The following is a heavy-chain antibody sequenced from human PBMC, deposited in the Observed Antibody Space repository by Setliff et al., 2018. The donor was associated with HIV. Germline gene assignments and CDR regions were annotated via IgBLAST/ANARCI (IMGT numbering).Heavy chain of an antibody. CDR3: ARCRREGVHSGAYWESTFYYFYMDV. Sequence: SVKVSCKASGGTFSSYAISWVRQAPGQGLEWMGGIIPILGIANYAQKFQGRVTITTDESTSTAYMELSSLRSEDTAVYYCARCRREGVHSGAYWESTFYYFYMDVWGKGTTVTVSS. D-gene: IGHD3-22*01. J-gene: IGHJ6*03. CDR1: GGTFSSYA. CDR2: IIPILGIA. V-gene: IGHV1-69*10.